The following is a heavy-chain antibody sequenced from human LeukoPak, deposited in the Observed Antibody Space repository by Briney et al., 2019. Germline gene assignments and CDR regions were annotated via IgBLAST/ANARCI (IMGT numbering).Heavy chain of an antibody. CDR3: ARGRDYGDYARFDP. J-gene: IGHJ5*02. V-gene: IGHV4-30-2*01. Sequence: PSETLSLTCAVSGGSISSGGYSWSWIRQPPGKGLEWFGYISHSGSTYYNPSLKSRVTISVDRSKNQFSLKLSSVTAADTAMYYCARGRDYGDYARFDPWGQGTLVTVSS. D-gene: IGHD4-17*01. CDR1: GGSISSGGYS. CDR2: ISHSGST.